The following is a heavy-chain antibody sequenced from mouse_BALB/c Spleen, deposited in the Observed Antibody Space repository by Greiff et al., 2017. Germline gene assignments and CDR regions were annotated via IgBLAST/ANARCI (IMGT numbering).Heavy chain of an antibody. Sequence: LKQPGSELVRPGASVKLSCKASGYTFTSYWMHWVKQRPGQGLEWIGNIYPGSGSTNYDEKFKSKATLTVDTSSSTAYMQLSSLTSEDSAVYYCTGGGYGSSLAWFAYWGQGTLVTVSA. CDR1: GYTFTSYW. V-gene: IGHV1S22*01. CDR2: IYPGSGST. D-gene: IGHD1-1*01. CDR3: TGGGYGSSLAWFAY. J-gene: IGHJ3*01.